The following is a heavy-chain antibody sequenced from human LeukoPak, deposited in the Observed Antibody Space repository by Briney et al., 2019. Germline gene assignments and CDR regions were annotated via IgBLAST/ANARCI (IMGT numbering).Heavy chain of an antibody. D-gene: IGHD3-3*01. Sequence: PGVSLGLSCAASGFTFSSYWMYWVRQAPGKGLVWVSRINSDARNTNYADSVQGRFTISRDNAKNTLYLQMNSLRVEDTAVYYCASGIGVGDSFDIWGQGTMVTV. CDR3: ASGIGVGDSFDI. CDR1: GFTFSSYW. CDR2: INSDARNT. V-gene: IGHV3-74*01. J-gene: IGHJ3*02.